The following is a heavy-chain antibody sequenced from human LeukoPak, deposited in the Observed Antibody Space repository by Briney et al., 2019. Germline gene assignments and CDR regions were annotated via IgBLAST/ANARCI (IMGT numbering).Heavy chain of an antibody. D-gene: IGHD3-10*01. CDR1: GYSISSGYY. V-gene: IGHV4-38-2*02. CDR2: IYHSGST. CDR3: ARDPITMVRGVTGDSGFDP. J-gene: IGHJ5*02. Sequence: SETLSLTCTVSGYSISSGYYWGWIRQPPGKGLEWIGSIYHSGSTYYNPSLKSRVTISVDTSKNQFSLKLSSVTAADTAVYYCARDPITMVRGVTGDSGFDPWGQGTLVTVSS.